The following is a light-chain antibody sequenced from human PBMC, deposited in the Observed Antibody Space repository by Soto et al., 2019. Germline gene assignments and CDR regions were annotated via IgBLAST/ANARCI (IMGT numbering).Light chain of an antibody. J-gene: IGKJ4*01. CDR2: AAS. Sequence: DIQMTQSPSSLSASVGDRVNITCRASQRISLYVSWYQQKAGQAPELLLYAASLLQGGVPPRFSGSGSGTDFTLTISGLQRADFATYVCQQSYTTPLTFGGGTKVE. CDR1: QRISLY. V-gene: IGKV1-39*01. CDR3: QQSYTTPLT.